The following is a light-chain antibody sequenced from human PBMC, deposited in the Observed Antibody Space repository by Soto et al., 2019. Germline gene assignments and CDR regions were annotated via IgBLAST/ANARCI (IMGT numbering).Light chain of an antibody. V-gene: IGLV2-14*01. CDR2: EVS. CDR1: SSDVGGYNY. Sequence: QSALTQPASVCGSPGQSITISCTGTSSDVGGYNYVSWYQQHPGKAPKLMIYEVSNRPSGVSNRFSGCKSGNAASLTTSGLQAEDEADYYCCSYTSSSTPYIFGTGTKVTVL. J-gene: IGLJ1*01. CDR3: CSYTSSSTPYI.